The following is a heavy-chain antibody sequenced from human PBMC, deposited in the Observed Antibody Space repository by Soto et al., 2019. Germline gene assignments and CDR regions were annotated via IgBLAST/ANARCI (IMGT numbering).Heavy chain of an antibody. CDR1: GGSISSGGYY. V-gene: IGHV4-31*03. J-gene: IGHJ2*01. CDR2: IYYSGST. D-gene: IGHD3-10*01. CDR3: ARASGSSMVRGVPTYWYFDL. Sequence: QVQLQESGPGLVKPSQTLSLTCTVSGGSISSGGYYWSWIRQHPGKCLEWIGYIYYSGSTYYNPSLKSRVTISVDTSKNQFSLKLSSVTAAETAVYYCARASGSSMVRGVPTYWYFDLWGRGTLVTVSS.